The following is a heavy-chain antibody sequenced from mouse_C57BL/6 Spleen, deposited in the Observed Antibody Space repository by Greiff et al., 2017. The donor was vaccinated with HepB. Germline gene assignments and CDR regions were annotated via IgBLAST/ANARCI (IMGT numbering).Heavy chain of an antibody. CDR3: ARRRYYGSSSHFDY. CDR2: IYPSDSET. J-gene: IGHJ2*01. D-gene: IGHD1-1*01. V-gene: IGHV1-61*01. Sequence: VKLQQPGAELVRPGSSVKLSCKASGYTFTSYWMDWVKQRPGQGLEWIGNIYPSDSETHYNQKFKDKATLTVDKSSSTAYMQLSSLTSEDSAVYYCARRRYYGSSSHFDYWGQGTTLTVSS. CDR1: GYTFTSYW.